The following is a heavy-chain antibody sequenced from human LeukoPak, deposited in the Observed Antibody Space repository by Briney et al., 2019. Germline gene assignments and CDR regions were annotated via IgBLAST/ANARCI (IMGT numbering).Heavy chain of an antibody. CDR2: INGDGSDT. J-gene: IGHJ4*02. CDR1: GFTVSRNY. D-gene: IGHD1-26*01. V-gene: IGHV3-74*01. CDR3: VRDPPEREELFDY. Sequence: GGSLRLSCAASGFTVSRNYMSWVRQAPGKGLVWVSRINGDGSDTSYADAVRGRFTISRDNAKNTVFLQMNSLRAEDTAVYYCVRDPPEREELFDYWGQGTLVTVSS.